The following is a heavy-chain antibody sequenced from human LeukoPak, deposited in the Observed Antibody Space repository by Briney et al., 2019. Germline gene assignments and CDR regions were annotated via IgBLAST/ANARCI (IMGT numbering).Heavy chain of an antibody. J-gene: IGHJ4*02. D-gene: IGHD6-19*01. V-gene: IGHV3-30*02. CDR3: AKGPIAVASY. CDR2: IRYDGGNK. CDR1: GFTFSSYG. Sequence: GGSLRLSCAASGFTFSSYGMHWVRQAPGKGLEWVAFIRYDGGNKYYADSVKGRFTISRDNSKNTLYLQMNSLRAEDTAVYYCAKGPIAVASYWGQGTLVTVSS.